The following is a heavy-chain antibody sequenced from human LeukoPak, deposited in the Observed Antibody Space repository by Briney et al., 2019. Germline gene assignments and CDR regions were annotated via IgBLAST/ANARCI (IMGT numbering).Heavy chain of an antibody. J-gene: IGHJ4*02. CDR2: ISGSGGST. CDR1: GFTFSSYA. Sequence: GGSLRLSCAASGFTFSSYAMSWVRQAPGKGLEWVSAISGSGGSTYYADSVKGRFTISRDNSKNTPYLQMNSLRAEDTAVYYCAKDPERITMIVVIQDYFDYWGQGTLVTVSS. V-gene: IGHV3-23*01. D-gene: IGHD3-22*01. CDR3: AKDPERITMIVVIQDYFDY.